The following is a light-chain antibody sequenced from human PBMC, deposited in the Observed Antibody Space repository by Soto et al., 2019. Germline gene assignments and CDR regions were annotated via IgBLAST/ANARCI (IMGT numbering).Light chain of an antibody. CDR2: AAS. Sequence: DIQMTQSPSSLSASVGDRVTITRRASQDIINDLSWYQQKPGQAPKRLIYAASTLRSGVPSRFSGSGSGTEFTLTISSLQPDDFATYYCQQYNSYSPWTFGQGTKVDIK. J-gene: IGKJ1*01. CDR3: QQYNSYSPWT. V-gene: IGKV1-17*01. CDR1: QDIIND.